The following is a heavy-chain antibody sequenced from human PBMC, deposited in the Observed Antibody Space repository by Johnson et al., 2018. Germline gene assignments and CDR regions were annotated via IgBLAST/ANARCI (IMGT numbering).Heavy chain of an antibody. J-gene: IGHJ5*02. CDR3: ARGADYLDP. CDR2: IKHDGIT. D-gene: IGHD4-11*01. Sequence: QVQLQQWGAGLLKPSETLSLTCAVYGGSFSGYYTWIRQPPGKGPEWIGEIKHDGITNYNPSLKSRVTISADPSRHQFSLSLKSVPAADAAVYYCARGADYLDPWGQGTLVTVSS. CDR1: GGSFSGYY. V-gene: IGHV4-34*01.